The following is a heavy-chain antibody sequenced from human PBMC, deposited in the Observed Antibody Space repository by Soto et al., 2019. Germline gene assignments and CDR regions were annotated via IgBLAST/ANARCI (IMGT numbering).Heavy chain of an antibody. J-gene: IGHJ4*02. CDR3: ARDRQSTPWYAADY. CDR1: VFTVSSYS. Sequence: GSLRLACEGSVFTVSSYSMNWVRQAPGKGLKWVSSISGSGGYIYYADSVKGRFTISRDNAKNSLYLQMTSLRDEDTALYYCARDRQSTPWYAADYWGQGSLVTVSS. V-gene: IGHV3-21*01. D-gene: IGHD6-13*01. CDR2: ISGSGGYI.